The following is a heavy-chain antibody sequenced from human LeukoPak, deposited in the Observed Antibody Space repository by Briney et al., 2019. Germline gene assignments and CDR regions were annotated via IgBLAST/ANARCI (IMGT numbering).Heavy chain of an antibody. CDR1: GFSFSTYW. Sequence: GGSLRLSCAASGFSFSTYWMSWVRQAPGKGLEWVANIKEDGSETYYVDSLRGRFTISRDNVKNSLYLQINSLRAEDTAVYYCGRDSFETDIDYWGQGTRVTVSS. CDR3: GRDSFETDIDY. CDR2: IKEDGSET. D-gene: IGHD1-14*01. V-gene: IGHV3-7*01. J-gene: IGHJ4*02.